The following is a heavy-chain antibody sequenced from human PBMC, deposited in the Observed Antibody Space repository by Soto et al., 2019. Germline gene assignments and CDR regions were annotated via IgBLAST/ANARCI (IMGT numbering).Heavy chain of an antibody. D-gene: IGHD3-22*01. V-gene: IGHV4-31*03. CDR1: GGSISGGVYY. CDR2: IYYSGST. CDR3: ARGYDSSIPLIGY. Sequence: SETLSLTCPVSGGSISGGVYYWSWLRQHPGKGLEWIGYIYYSGSTYYNPSLKSRVTISVDTSKNQFSLKLSSVTAADTAVYYCARGYDSSIPLIGYWGQGTLVTVSS. J-gene: IGHJ4*02.